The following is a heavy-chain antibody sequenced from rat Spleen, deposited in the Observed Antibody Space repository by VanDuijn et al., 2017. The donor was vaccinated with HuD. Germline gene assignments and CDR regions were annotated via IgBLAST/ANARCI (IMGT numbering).Heavy chain of an antibody. Sequence: QVQLKESGPGLVQPSQTLSLTCTVSGFSLNNYGVIWVRQPPGKGLEWMGVIWGNGSPNYNSALKSRLSISRDTSKSQVFLKMNSLQTEDTAIYFCARSDYQSGSFPYWGQGVMVTVSS. CDR2: IWGNGSP. J-gene: IGHJ2*01. CDR3: ARSDYQSGSFPY. CDR1: GFSLNNYG. V-gene: IGHV2-13*01. D-gene: IGHD1-1*01.